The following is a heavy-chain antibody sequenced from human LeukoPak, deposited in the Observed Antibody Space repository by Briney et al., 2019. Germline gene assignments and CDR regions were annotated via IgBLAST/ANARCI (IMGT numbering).Heavy chain of an antibody. Sequence: GGSLRLSCAAPGFTLSSYSISSGRQAPGKGLEWVSSVTSRSSHIYYADSVRGRFTISRDNAKKSLYLQMNSLRVEDTAVYNWRRARGIESAFGWGQGTLVTVSS. CDR3: RRARGIESAFG. D-gene: IGHD3-10*01. J-gene: IGHJ4*02. CDR2: VTSRSSHI. CDR1: GFTLSSYS. V-gene: IGHV3-21*01.